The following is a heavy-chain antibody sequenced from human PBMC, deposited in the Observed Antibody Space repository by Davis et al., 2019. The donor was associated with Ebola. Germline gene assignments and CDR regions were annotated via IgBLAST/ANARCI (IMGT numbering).Heavy chain of an antibody. CDR2: INPNSGGT. CDR1: GYTFTGYY. J-gene: IGHJ4*02. D-gene: IGHD3-10*01. CDR3: ARGLLWFGELLPHYYFDY. Sequence: ASVKVSCKASGYTFTGYYMHWVRQAPGQGLEWMGWINPNSGGTNYAQKFQGWVTMTRDTSISTAYMELSRLRTDDTAVYYCARGLLWFGELLPHYYFDYWGQGTLVTVSS. V-gene: IGHV1-2*04.